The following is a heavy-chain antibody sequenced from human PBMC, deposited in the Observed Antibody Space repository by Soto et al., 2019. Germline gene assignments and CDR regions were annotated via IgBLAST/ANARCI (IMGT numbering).Heavy chain of an antibody. D-gene: IGHD6-19*01. CDR3: ARDRAGREAVAGLDAFDI. CDR1: GFTFSSYS. J-gene: IGHJ3*02. Sequence: GGSLRLSCAASGFTFSSYSMNWVRQAPGKGLEWVSSISSSSSYIYYADSVKGRFTISRDNAKNSLCLQMNSLRAEDTAVYYCARDRAGREAVAGLDAFDIWGQGTMVTVSS. CDR2: ISSSSSYI. V-gene: IGHV3-21*01.